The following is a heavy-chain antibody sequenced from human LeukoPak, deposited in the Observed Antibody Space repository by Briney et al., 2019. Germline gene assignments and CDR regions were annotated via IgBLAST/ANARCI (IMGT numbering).Heavy chain of an antibody. J-gene: IGHJ4*02. CDR2: ISYEETNK. Sequence: GGSLRLSCAASGFTLCVYGMRWVRDAPGKGVEGVADISYEETNKYYADSVKGRFTISRDNSKNTLSLQMNRLRAEDTAVCFCAKGRYFDSVGYYSFDFWGQGTLVTVSS. CDR3: AKGRYFDSVGYYSFDF. CDR1: GFTLCVYG. D-gene: IGHD3-22*01. V-gene: IGHV3-30*18.